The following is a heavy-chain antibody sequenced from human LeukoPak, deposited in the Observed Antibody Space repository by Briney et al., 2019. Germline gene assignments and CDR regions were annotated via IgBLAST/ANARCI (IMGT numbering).Heavy chain of an antibody. Sequence: SSVKVSCKASGGTFSSYTISWVRQAPGQGLEWMGRIIPILGIANYAQKFQGRVTITADKSTSTAYMELSSLRSEDTAVYYCARAESGYPYFDYWGQGTLVTVSS. V-gene: IGHV1-69*02. CDR1: GGTFSSYT. CDR3: ARAESGYPYFDY. CDR2: IIPILGIA. D-gene: IGHD5-12*01. J-gene: IGHJ4*02.